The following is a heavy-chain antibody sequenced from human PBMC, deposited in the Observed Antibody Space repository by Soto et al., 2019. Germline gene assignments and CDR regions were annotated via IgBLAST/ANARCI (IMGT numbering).Heavy chain of an antibody. D-gene: IGHD3-9*01. CDR1: GYVFNHYW. V-gene: IGHV5-51*01. CDR3: ARVPSVVSPGNDYFGLDV. CDR2: IYPNDADT. J-gene: IGHJ6*01. Sequence: PGESLKISCKGSGYVFNHYWIAWVRQMPWKGLEWMGIIYPNDADTRYSPSFQGQVTISADKSTSTAYLQWTSLRTSDTAIYYCARVPSVVSPGNDYFGLDVWGQGTTVIGYS.